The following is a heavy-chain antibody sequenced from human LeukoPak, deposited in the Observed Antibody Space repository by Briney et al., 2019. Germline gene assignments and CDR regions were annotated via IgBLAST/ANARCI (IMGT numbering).Heavy chain of an antibody. CDR3: ARGSPGYADSKSFDS. CDR1: GYNFMSYG. Sequence: GASVKVSCKTSGYNFMSYGISWVRQAPGQGLEWMGWISPYNGDTNSARKLQDRVTMTTDTSTSTAYMELRSLKSDDTAVYYCARGSPGYADSKSFDSWGQGTLVTVSS. V-gene: IGHV1-18*01. J-gene: IGHJ4*02. CDR2: ISPYNGDT. D-gene: IGHD2-2*03.